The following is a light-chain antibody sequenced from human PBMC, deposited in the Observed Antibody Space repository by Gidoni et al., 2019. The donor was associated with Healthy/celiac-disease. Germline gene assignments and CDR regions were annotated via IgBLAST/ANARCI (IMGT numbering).Light chain of an antibody. Sequence: IQMTQSPSSLSASVGDRVTITCRASQSISSYLNWYQQKPGKAPKLLIYAASSLQSVVPSRLSGSGSGTDFTLTISSLQPEDFATYYCQRRYSTPLTFGPXTKGDIK. CDR2: AAS. J-gene: IGKJ3*01. CDR1: QSISSY. V-gene: IGKV1-39*01. CDR3: QRRYSTPLT.